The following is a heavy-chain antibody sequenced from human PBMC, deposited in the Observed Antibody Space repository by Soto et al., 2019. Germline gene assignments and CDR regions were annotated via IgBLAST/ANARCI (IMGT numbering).Heavy chain of an antibody. CDR1: GGSISSGDYY. CDR2: IYYSGST. CDR3: ARQETVSGQNFDY. Sequence: SETLSLTCTVSGGSISSGDYYWSWIRQPPGKGLEWIGYIYYSGSTYYNPSLKSRVTISVDTSKNQFSLKLSSVTAADTAVYYCARQETVSGQNFDYWGQGTLVTVSS. V-gene: IGHV4-30-4*01. J-gene: IGHJ4*02. D-gene: IGHD2-15*01.